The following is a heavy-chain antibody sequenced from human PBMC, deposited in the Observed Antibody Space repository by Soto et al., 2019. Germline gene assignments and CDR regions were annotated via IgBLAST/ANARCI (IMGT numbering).Heavy chain of an antibody. J-gene: IGHJ4*02. Sequence: PGGSLRLSCAASGFTFSNAWMSWVRQAPGKGLEWVGRIKSKTDGGTTDYAAPVKGRFTISRDDSKNTLYLQMNSLKTEDTAVYYCTTHLGYCSSTSCPVYSSSWYLFDYCGQGALVTVSS. CDR1: GFTFSNAW. CDR2: IKSKTDGGTT. D-gene: IGHD2-2*01. CDR3: TTHLGYCSSTSCPVYSSSWYLFDY. V-gene: IGHV3-15*01.